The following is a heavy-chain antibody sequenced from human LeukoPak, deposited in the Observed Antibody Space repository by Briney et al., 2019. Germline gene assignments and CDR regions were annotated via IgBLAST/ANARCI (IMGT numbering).Heavy chain of an antibody. D-gene: IGHD4-17*01. CDR1: VYTFTGYF. V-gene: IGHV1-2*02. CDR3: ARAPDYGDDGNYGMDV. CDR2: INPNSGGT. J-gene: IGHJ6*02. Sequence: ASVKVSCTASVYTFTGYFMHWVRQAPGQGLEWMGWINPNSGGTNYAKKFQGRVTMTRDTSISTAYMELSRLRSDDTAVYYCARAPDYGDDGNYGMDVWGQGTTVTVSS.